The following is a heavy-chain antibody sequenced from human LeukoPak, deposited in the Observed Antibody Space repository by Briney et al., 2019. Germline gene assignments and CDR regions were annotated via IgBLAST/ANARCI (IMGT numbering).Heavy chain of an antibody. Sequence: PGGSLRLSCAASGFTFSTYSMNWVRQAPGKGLEWVAFIRYDGSNKYYADSVKGRFTISRDNSKNTLYLQMNSLRAEDTAVYYCARGSYYYDSSGYYCFDYWGQGTLVTVSS. J-gene: IGHJ4*02. V-gene: IGHV3-30*02. CDR2: IRYDGSNK. CDR1: GFTFSTYS. D-gene: IGHD3-22*01. CDR3: ARGSYYYDSSGYYCFDY.